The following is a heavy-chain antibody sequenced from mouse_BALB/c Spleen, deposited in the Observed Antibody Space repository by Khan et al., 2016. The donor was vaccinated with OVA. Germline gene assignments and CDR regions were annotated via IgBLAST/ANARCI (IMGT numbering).Heavy chain of an antibody. J-gene: IGHJ1*01. CDR2: INTHTGEP. CDR1: GYTFTNYR. CDR3: ARETSYWYFDV. V-gene: IGHV9-1*02. D-gene: IGHD1-3*01. Sequence: QIQLVQSGPELKKPGETVKISCKAVGYTFTNYRMNWMKQAPEKGLKWMGWINTHTGEPTYGDDFKGRFAFSLENSATTAYLQINNLKNEDMATYFCARETSYWYFDVWGAGTTVTVSS.